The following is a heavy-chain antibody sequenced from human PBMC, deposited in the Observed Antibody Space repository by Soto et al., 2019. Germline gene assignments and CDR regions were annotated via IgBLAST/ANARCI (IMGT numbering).Heavy chain of an antibody. CDR2: INHSGSA. D-gene: IGHD1-26*01. CDR3: ARGHISGSHYSGGWYYFDS. CDR1: GGSFSGYI. J-gene: IGHJ4*02. V-gene: IGHV4-34*01. Sequence: SETLSLTCDVYGGSFSGYIWTWIRQTPGKGLQWIGQINHSGSANYNPSLKSRVTISVHTSKSQFSLELSSVTAADTAVYYCARGHISGSHYSGGWYYFDSWGQGTQVTVSS.